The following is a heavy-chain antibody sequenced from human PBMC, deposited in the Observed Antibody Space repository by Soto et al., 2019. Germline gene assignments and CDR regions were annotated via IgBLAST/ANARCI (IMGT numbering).Heavy chain of an antibody. CDR3: ARVGSSWLYDYYGMDV. J-gene: IGHJ6*02. Sequence: QVQLVQSGAEVKKPGASVKVSCKASGYTFTSYDINWVRQATGQGLEWMGWRNPNSGNTGYAQKFQGRVTMTRNTSISTAYMELSSLRSEDTAVYYCARVGSSWLYDYYGMDVWGQGTTFTVSS. D-gene: IGHD6-13*01. V-gene: IGHV1-8*01. CDR2: RNPNSGNT. CDR1: GYTFTSYD.